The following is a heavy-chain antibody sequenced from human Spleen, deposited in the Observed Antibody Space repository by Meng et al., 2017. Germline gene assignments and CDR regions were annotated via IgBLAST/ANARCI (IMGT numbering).Heavy chain of an antibody. CDR3: ARLSGGQWLDS. Sequence: QAHLQESGPGLVKPSETLSLTCSVSGGSVNSDNYYWNWLRQPPGKGLVWIGYIYYSGTTNYNPSLKSRVTISVNTSKNQFSLKLSSVAAADTAVYYCARLSGGQWLDSWGQGTLVTVSS. J-gene: IGHJ4*02. D-gene: IGHD6-19*01. CDR2: IYYSGTT. V-gene: IGHV4-61*01. CDR1: GGSVNSDNYY.